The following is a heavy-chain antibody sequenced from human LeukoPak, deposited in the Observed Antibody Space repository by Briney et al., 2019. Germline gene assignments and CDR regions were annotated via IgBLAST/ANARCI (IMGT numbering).Heavy chain of an antibody. CDR3: ARDSGSYRSAFDI. CDR2: ISADGTP. D-gene: IGHD1-26*01. Sequence: GGSLRLSCTASGFTINNIYMHWIRQAPGKGLEWVSVISADGTPRYADSVKGRFTMSRDSPKNTLFLQMNNLRADDTAVYYCARDSGSYRSAFDIWGQGTMVTVSS. J-gene: IGHJ3*02. V-gene: IGHV3-53*01. CDR1: GFTINNIY.